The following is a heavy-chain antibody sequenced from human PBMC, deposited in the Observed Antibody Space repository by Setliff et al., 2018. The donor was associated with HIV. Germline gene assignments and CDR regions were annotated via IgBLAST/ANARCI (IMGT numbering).Heavy chain of an antibody. CDR2: IYYSGSA. V-gene: IGHV4-31*01. CDR3: ARGGAFCGRDSCYYLDY. D-gene: IGHD2-21*02. J-gene: IGHJ4*02. Sequence: PSETLSLTCSVSGGSINNDIYFWSWIRQHPGKGLEWIGYIYYSGSATYNPSLKGQASISVDTSRNEFSLKLSSVTAADTAVYFCARGGAFCGRDSCYYLDYWGQGNPVTVSS. CDR1: GGSINNDIYF.